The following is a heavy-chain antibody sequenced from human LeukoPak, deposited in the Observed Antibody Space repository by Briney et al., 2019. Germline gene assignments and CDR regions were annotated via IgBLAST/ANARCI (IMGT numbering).Heavy chain of an antibody. J-gene: IGHJ4*02. CDR2: INHSGST. CDR3: AGLRLYYFDY. CDR1: GGSFSGYY. Sequence: PSETLSLTCAVYGGSFSGYYWSWIRQPPGKGLEWIGEINHSGSTNYNPSLKSRVTISVDTSKNQFSLKLSSVTAADTAVYYCAGLRLYYFDYWGQGTLVTVSS. V-gene: IGHV4-34*01.